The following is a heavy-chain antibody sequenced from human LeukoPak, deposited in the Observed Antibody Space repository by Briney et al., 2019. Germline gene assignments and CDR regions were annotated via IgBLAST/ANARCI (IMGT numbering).Heavy chain of an antibody. J-gene: IGHJ6*02. CDR3: ARDRITMVRGAHYYYYYYGMDV. CDR2: IIPILGIA. CDR1: GGTFSSYA. Sequence: GASVKVSCKASGGTFSSYAISWVRQAPGQGLEWMGRIIPILGIANYAQKFQGRVTITADKSTSTAYMELSSLRSEDTAVYYCARDRITMVRGAHYYYYYYGMDVWGQGTTVTVSS. V-gene: IGHV1-69*04. D-gene: IGHD3-10*01.